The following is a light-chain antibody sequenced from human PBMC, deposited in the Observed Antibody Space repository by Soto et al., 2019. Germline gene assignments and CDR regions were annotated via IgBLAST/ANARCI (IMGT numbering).Light chain of an antibody. J-gene: IGLJ1*01. Sequence: ALTQPASVSGSPGQSITISCTGTSSDVGGYNYVSWYQQHPGKAPKLMIYEVSNRPSGVSNRFSGSKSGNTASLTISGLQAEDEADYYCSSYTSSSAYVFGTGTRSPS. CDR3: SSYTSSSAYV. CDR2: EVS. V-gene: IGLV2-14*01. CDR1: SSDVGGYNY.